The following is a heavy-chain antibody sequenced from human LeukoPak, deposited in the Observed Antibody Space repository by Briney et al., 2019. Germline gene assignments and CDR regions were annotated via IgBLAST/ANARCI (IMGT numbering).Heavy chain of an antibody. J-gene: IGHJ4*02. V-gene: IGHV4-31*03. Sequence: SETLSLTCTVSGGSISSGGYYWSWIRQHPGKGLEWIGYIYSSGSTYYNPSLKSRVTISVDTSKNQFSLKLSSVTAADTAVYYCARLPSSSRYYYFDYWGQGTLVTVSS. CDR3: ARLPSSSRYYYFDY. CDR1: GGSISSGGYY. CDR2: IYSSGST. D-gene: IGHD6-13*01.